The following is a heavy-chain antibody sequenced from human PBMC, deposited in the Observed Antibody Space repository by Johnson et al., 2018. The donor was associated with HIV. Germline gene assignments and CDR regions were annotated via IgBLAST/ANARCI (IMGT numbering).Heavy chain of an antibody. J-gene: IGHJ3*02. V-gene: IGHV3-66*01. CDR1: GLTVSGNY. CDR2: IYSDGGT. D-gene: IGHD3-22*01. CDR3: ARDAPNFFHSSGVRDDAFDI. Sequence: VQLVESGGGLVQPGGSLRLSCAASGLTVSGNYMNWVRQAPWKGLEWVSVIYSDGGTYYADSVQGRFTLSRDNSQNTLYLQMNSLRAEDTAVYYCARDAPNFFHSSGVRDDAFDIWGPGTMVTVSS.